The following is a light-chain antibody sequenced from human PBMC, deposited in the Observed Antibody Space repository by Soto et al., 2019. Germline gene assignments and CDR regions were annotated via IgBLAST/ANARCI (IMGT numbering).Light chain of an antibody. CDR3: QQSYTAPYT. Sequence: DIQMTQSPSSLSASVGDRVTITCRTSQSISKYSNWYQQKPGKAPKLLIYAASSLQSGFPSRFSGSGSGTDFTLTISSLQPEDFATYYCQQSYTAPYTFGQGTKLEIK. J-gene: IGKJ2*01. CDR1: QSISKY. V-gene: IGKV1-39*01. CDR2: AAS.